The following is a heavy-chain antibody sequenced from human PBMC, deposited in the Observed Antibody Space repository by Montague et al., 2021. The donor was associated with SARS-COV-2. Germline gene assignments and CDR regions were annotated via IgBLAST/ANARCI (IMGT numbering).Heavy chain of an antibody. CDR2: IHSAGRGT. CDR1: GFTFSNSP. CDR3: AKVGDILTGYSLINLDA. Sequence: SLILSCAASGFTFSNSPMSWVRQAPGKGLDWVSVIHSAGRGTYYXDSVQGRFTISRDNLKNTVYLQMNSLRDVDTALYYCAKVGDILTGYSLINLDAWGQGTLVVVSS. V-gene: IGHV3-23*03. D-gene: IGHD3-9*01. J-gene: IGHJ5*02.